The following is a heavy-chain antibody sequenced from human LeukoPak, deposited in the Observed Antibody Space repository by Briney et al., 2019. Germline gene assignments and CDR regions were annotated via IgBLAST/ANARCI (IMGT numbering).Heavy chain of an antibody. Sequence: PSETLSLTCAVYGGSFSGYYWSWIRQPPGKGLEWIGELNHSGSTNYNPSLKSRVTISVDTSKNQFSLKLSSVTAADTAVYYCARGGESCSSTSCYLNWFDPWGQGTLVTVSS. CDR3: ARGGESCSSTSCYLNWFDP. CDR2: LNHSGST. J-gene: IGHJ5*02. D-gene: IGHD2-2*01. CDR1: GGSFSGYY. V-gene: IGHV4-34*01.